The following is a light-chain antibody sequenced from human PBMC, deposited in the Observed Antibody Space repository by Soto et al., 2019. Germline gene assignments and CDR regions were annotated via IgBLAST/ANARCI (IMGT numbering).Light chain of an antibody. CDR3: SSYAGSRNV. Sequence: QSALTQPPSASGSPGQSVAISCTGTSSDVGGYNYVSWYQQHPGKAPKLMIYEVNRRPSGVPDRFSGSKSGNTASLTVSGLQAEDEADYYCSSYAGSRNVIGTGTKLTVL. CDR1: SSDVGGYNY. CDR2: EVN. J-gene: IGLJ1*01. V-gene: IGLV2-8*01.